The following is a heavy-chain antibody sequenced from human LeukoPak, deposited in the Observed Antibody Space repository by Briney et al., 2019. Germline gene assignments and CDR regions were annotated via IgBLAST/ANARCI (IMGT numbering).Heavy chain of an antibody. V-gene: IGHV3-30*14. D-gene: IGHD2-2*01. Sequence: QPGGSLRLSCAASGFTFSSYAMHWVRQAPGKGLEWAAVISYDGSNIYYADSVKGRFTISRDNSKNTLYLQMNSLRAEDTAVYYCAKAPLRYCSSTSCEYSGGLFDYWGQGTLVTVSS. J-gene: IGHJ4*02. CDR1: GFTFSSYA. CDR2: ISYDGSNI. CDR3: AKAPLRYCSSTSCEYSGGLFDY.